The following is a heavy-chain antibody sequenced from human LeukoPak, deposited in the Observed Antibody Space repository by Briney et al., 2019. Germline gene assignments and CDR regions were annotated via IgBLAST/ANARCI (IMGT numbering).Heavy chain of an antibody. CDR2: ISGSGGST. CDR1: GFTFSSYA. Sequence: GGSLRLSCAASGFTFSSYAMSWVRQAPGKGLEWVSAISGSGGSTYYADSVKGRFTISRDNSKSTLYLQMNSLRAEDTAVYYCAKASKWIQLWGHFDYWGQGTLVTVSS. D-gene: IGHD5-18*01. J-gene: IGHJ4*02. V-gene: IGHV3-23*01. CDR3: AKASKWIQLWGHFDY.